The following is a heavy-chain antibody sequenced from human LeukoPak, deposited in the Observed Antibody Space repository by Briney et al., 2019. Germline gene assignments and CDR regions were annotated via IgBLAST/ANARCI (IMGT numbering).Heavy chain of an antibody. CDR1: GFPFSSYA. J-gene: IGHJ4*02. CDR2: ISGGNGNTYYA. CDR3: ARTDY. D-gene: IGHD1-1*01. V-gene: IGHV3-23*01. Sequence: PGGSLRLSCAASGFPFSSYAMSWVRQSPGKGLEWVSAISGGNGNTYYAYYADSVRGRFTIFRDSSKNTLYLQMNSLSAEDTAVYYCARTDYWGQGTLVTVSS.